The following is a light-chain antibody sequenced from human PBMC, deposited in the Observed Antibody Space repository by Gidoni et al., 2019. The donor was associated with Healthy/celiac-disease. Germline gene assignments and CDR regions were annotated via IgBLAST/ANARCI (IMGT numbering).Light chain of an antibody. J-gene: IGKJ4*01. CDR2: AAS. CDR1: QSISSY. V-gene: IGKV1-39*01. Sequence: DIQMTQSPSSLSASVGDRVTITCRASQSISSYLNWYQQKPGKARKLLIYAASSLQSGVASRFSGSGSGKDFTLTSSSLQPEDFATYCWQQSYSTPLTCGGGTKVESK. CDR3: QQSYSTPLT.